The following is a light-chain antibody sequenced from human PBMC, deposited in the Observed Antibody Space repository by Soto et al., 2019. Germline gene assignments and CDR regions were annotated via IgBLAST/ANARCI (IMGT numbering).Light chain of an antibody. J-gene: IGKJ1*01. CDR3: QQYGSSGT. V-gene: IGKV3-20*01. Sequence: EIVLTQSPGTLSLSPGERATLSCRASQSVMGSYLAWYQQKPGQAPRLLIFHASTRATGIPDRFSGSGSGTDFTLTISRLEPEDFAVYYCQQYGSSGTFGQGTKVDIK. CDR2: HAS. CDR1: QSVMGSY.